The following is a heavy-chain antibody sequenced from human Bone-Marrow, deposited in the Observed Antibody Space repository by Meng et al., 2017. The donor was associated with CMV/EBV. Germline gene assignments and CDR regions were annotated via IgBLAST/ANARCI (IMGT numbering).Heavy chain of an antibody. D-gene: IGHD3-3*01. CDR3: ARALSYDFWSGYYTLGY. CDR2: ISGSGGST. V-gene: IGHV3-23*01. J-gene: IGHJ4*02. CDR1: GFTFSSYA. Sequence: GESLKISCAASGFTFSSYAMSWVRQAPGKGLEWVSAISGSGGSTYYADSVKGRFAISRDNSKSTLSLQMNSLRAEDTAVYYCARALSYDFWSGYYTLGYWGQGTLVTVSS.